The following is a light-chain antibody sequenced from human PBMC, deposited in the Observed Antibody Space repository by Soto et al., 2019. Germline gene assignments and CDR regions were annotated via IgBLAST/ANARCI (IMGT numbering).Light chain of an antibody. Sequence: QSVLTQSPSASGPPGQKMTISCSGSSSNIGSNAVYWYQQVPGSAPRLLMHSNDQRPSGVPDRFSGSRSGTSASLAVSGLRSEDEADYYCAAWDDSLGGYVFGPGTKLTVL. CDR2: SND. CDR3: AAWDDSLGGYV. V-gene: IGLV1-47*02. CDR1: SSNIGSNA. J-gene: IGLJ1*01.